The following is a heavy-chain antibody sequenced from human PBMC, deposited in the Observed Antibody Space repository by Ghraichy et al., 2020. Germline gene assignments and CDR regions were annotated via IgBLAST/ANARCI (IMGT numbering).Heavy chain of an antibody. V-gene: IGHV1-69*13. CDR2: IIPIFGTA. CDR3: ARLTYYYGGY. J-gene: IGHJ4*02. Sequence: SVKVSCKASGGTFSSYAISWVRQAPGQGLEWMGGIIPIFGTANYAQKFQGRVTLTADESTSTAYMELSSLRSEDTAVDYCARLTYYYGGYWGQGTLVTVSS. CDR1: GGTFSSYA. D-gene: IGHD3-10*01.